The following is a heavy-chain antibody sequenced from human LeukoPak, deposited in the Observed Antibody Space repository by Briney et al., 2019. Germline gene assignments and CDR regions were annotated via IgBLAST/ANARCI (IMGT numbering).Heavy chain of an antibody. V-gene: IGHV3-21*01. Sequence: PGGSLRLSCAASGFTFSSYSMNWVRQAPGKGLEWVSSISSSSSYIYYADSVKGRFTTSRDNAKNSLYLQMNSLRAEDTAVYYCAQITMVRGVTSSSDYWGQGTLVTVSS. CDR3: AQITMVRGVTSSSDY. CDR1: GFTFSSYS. CDR2: ISSSSSYI. D-gene: IGHD3-10*01. J-gene: IGHJ4*02.